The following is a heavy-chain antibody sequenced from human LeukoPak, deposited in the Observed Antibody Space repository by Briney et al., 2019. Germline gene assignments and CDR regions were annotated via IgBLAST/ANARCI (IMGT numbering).Heavy chain of an antibody. CDR2: ISGSGGST. CDR3: ARDGNGAFDY. J-gene: IGHJ4*02. Sequence: PGGSLRLSCAASGFTLSSYAMSWVRQASGKGLEWVSAISGSGGSTYYADSVKGRFTISRDNSKNTLYLQMNSLRAGDTAVYYCARDGNGAFDYWGQGTLVTVSS. D-gene: IGHD1-26*01. CDR1: GFTLSSYA. V-gene: IGHV3-23*01.